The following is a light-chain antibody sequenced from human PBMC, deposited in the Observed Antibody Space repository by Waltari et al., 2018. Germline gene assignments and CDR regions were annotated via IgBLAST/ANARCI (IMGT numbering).Light chain of an antibody. CDR3: QHYVTLPVT. Sequence: EIVLTQSPGTLSLSPGERATLSCRTSQSVSRTLARYQQKPGQAPRRPIYAASSRATGIPDRFSGSGSGTDFSLTISRLEPEDFAVYYCQHYVTLPVTFGPGTKVEIK. J-gene: IGKJ1*01. V-gene: IGKV3-20*01. CDR2: AAS. CDR1: QSVSRT.